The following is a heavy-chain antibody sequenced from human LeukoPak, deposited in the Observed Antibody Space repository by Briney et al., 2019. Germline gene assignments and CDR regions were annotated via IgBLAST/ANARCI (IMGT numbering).Heavy chain of an antibody. CDR2: INHSGST. CDR1: GGSFSGYY. D-gene: IGHD1-26*01. V-gene: IGHV4-34*01. Sequence: SETLSLTCAVYGGSFSGYYWSWIRQPPGKGREWIGEINHSGSTNYNPSLKSRVTISVDTSKNQFSLKLSSVTAADTAVYYCARVAGAAGRDYWGQGTLVTVSS. J-gene: IGHJ4*02. CDR3: ARVAGAAGRDY.